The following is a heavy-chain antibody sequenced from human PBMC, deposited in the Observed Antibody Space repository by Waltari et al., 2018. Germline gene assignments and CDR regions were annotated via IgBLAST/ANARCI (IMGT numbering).Heavy chain of an antibody. D-gene: IGHD6-6*01. CDR1: GFTITSYG. CDR2: VSGSGDTT. J-gene: IGHJ4*02. CDR3: AKDRDGRSLTLYYFDH. Sequence: EVQLLESGGGLVQAGGFVRLSCVASGFTITSYGMGRVRQGAGKGLEWVSSVSGSGDTTDYADSVKGRFTISRDNSKNTFYLQMNSLRVDDTAVYYCAKDRDGRSLTLYYFDHWSQGALVTVSS. V-gene: IGHV3-23*01.